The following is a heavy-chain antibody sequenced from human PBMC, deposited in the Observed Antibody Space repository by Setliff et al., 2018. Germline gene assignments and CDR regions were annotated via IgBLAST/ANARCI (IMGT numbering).Heavy chain of an antibody. CDR2: IKQDGSEK. Sequence: PGGSLRLSCAVSGFSFSSYWMSWVRQAPGKGLEWVANIKQDGSEKYYVDSVKGRFTISRDNAKNSLYLQMNSLRAEDTAVYCCARVIVGATTTDYWGQGTLVTVSS. V-gene: IGHV3-7*01. D-gene: IGHD1-26*01. CDR3: ARVIVGATTTDY. CDR1: GFSFSSYW. J-gene: IGHJ4*02.